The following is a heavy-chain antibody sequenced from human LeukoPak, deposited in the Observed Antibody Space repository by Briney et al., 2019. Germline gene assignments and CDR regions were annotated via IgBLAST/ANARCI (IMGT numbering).Heavy chain of an antibody. CDR3: ARGLASGYPPIPFDY. D-gene: IGHD3-3*01. Sequence: SETLSLTCTVSGYSISSGYYWVWIRQPPGKGLEWIGSIYRSGSTNYNPSLKSRVTISVDTSNNQFSLNLTSVTAADTAIYYCARGLASGYPPIPFDYWGQGTLVTVSS. V-gene: IGHV4-38-2*02. CDR1: GYSISSGYY. J-gene: IGHJ4*02. CDR2: IYRSGST.